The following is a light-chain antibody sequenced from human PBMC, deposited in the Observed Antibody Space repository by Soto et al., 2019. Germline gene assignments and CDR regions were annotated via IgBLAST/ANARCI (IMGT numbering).Light chain of an antibody. Sequence: QSALTQPASVSGSPGQSITISCTGTSSVVGGYNYVSWYQHHPGKAPKLLIYDVSNGPSGVSNRFFGSKSGNTASLTISGLQPEDEADYYCSSYTSSSTRVFGTGTKATVL. CDR2: DVS. CDR3: SSYTSSSTRV. CDR1: SSVVGGYNY. J-gene: IGLJ1*01. V-gene: IGLV2-14*03.